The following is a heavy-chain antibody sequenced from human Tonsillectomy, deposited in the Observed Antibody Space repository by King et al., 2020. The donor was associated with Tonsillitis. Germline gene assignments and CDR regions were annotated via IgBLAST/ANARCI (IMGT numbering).Heavy chain of an antibody. CDR3: AREGQGEPSSRGGMDV. J-gene: IGHJ6*02. V-gene: IGHV1-46*03. CDR1: GYTFTRYY. Sequence: QLVQSGAEVKKPGASVKVSCTASGYTFTRYYMHWVRQAPGQGLEWMGIINPSGNNTSYAQKFQGRVTMTRDTSTSTVYMELSSLRSEDTAMYYCAREGQGEPSSRGGMDVWGQGTTVTVSS. D-gene: IGHD6-19*01. CDR2: INPSGNNT.